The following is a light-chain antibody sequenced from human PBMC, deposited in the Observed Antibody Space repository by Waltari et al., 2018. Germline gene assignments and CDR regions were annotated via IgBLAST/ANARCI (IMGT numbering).Light chain of an antibody. CDR2: GKN. CDR1: CLRTYF. Sequence: SSGLTQDPAVSVALGQTVRITCQGDCLRTYFATWYQQKPGQAPLLVIYGKNNRPSGIPTRFSVSSQEDKTSLTITGAQAEDEADYFCSSRDSSGNHVLFGGGTKLTVL. CDR3: SSRDSSGNHVL. V-gene: IGLV3-19*01. J-gene: IGLJ3*02.